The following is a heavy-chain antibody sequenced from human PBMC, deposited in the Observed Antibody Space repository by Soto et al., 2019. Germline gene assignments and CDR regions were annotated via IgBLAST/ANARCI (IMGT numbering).Heavy chain of an antibody. Sequence: PSETLSLTCTVSGGSISSGDSYWSWIRQPPGKGLEWIGYIYHSGSTYYNPSLKSRVTISVDTSKNQFSLKLSSVTAADTAVYYCARDRGGYERIDYWGQGTLVTVSS. D-gene: IGHD5-12*01. CDR2: IYHSGST. J-gene: IGHJ4*02. V-gene: IGHV4-30-4*01. CDR1: GGSISSGDSY. CDR3: ARDRGGYERIDY.